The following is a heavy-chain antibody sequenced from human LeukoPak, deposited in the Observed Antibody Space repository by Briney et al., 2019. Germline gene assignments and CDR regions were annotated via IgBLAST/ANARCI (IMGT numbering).Heavy chain of an antibody. J-gene: IGHJ4*02. CDR2: FDPEDGET. D-gene: IGHD6-6*01. CDR3: ATDLLAARPDWIFDY. Sequence: ASVKVSCKVSGYTLTELSMHWVRQAPGKGLEWMGGFDPEDGETIYAQKFQGRVTMTEDTSTDTAYMELSSLRSEDTAVYYCATDLLAARPDWIFDYWGQGTLVTVSS. V-gene: IGHV1-24*01. CDR1: GYTLTELS.